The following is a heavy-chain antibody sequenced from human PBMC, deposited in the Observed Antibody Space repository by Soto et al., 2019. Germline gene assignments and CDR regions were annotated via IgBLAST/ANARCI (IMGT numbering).Heavy chain of an antibody. J-gene: IGHJ6*02. CDR3: ARVAARPIYYYGMDV. V-gene: IGHV4-34*01. D-gene: IGHD6-6*01. CDR1: GGSLSGYY. CDR2: INHSGST. Sequence: SETLSLTCAVYGGSLSGYYWSWLRQPPGKGLEWIGEINHSGSTNYNPSLKSRVTISVDTSKNQFSLKLSSVTAADTAVYYCARVAARPIYYYGMDVWGQGTTVTVS.